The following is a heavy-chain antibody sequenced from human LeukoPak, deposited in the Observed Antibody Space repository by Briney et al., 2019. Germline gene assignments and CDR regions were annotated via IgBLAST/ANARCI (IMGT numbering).Heavy chain of an antibody. J-gene: IGHJ3*02. Sequence: GGSLRLSCAASGFSVSNNYISWVRQAPGKGLEWVANIKEDGSEEHYVDSVKGRFTISRDNAKNSLYLQMNSLTAADTALYYCTPEVWELQGASDIWGQGTMVTVSS. CDR1: GFSVSNNY. D-gene: IGHD1-26*01. CDR2: IKEDGSEE. CDR3: TPEVWELQGASDI. V-gene: IGHV3-7*01.